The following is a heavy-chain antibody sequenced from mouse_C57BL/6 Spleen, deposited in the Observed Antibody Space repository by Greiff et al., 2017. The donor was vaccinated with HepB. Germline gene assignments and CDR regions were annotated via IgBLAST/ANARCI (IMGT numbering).Heavy chain of an antibody. V-gene: IGHV5-9-1*02. CDR1: GFTFSSYA. CDR2: ISSGGDYI. Sequence: EVKLMESGEGLVKPGGSLKLSCAASGFTFSSYAMSWVRQTPEKRLEWVAYISSGGDYIYYADTVKGRFPISRDNARNTLYLQMSSLKSEDTAMYYCTIDIYYYGSSYGYFDVWGTGTTVTVSS. CDR3: TIDIYYYGSSYGYFDV. J-gene: IGHJ1*03. D-gene: IGHD1-1*01.